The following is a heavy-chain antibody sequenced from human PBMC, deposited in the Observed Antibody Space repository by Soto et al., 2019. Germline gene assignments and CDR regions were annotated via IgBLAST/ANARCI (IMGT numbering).Heavy chain of an antibody. V-gene: IGHV4-31*03. CDR2: IYYSGST. Sequence: SETLSLTCTVSGGSISSGGYYWSWIRQHPGKGLEWIGYIYYSGSTYYNPSLKSRVTISVDTSKNQFSLKLSSVTAADTAVYYCARYQNEVEPMTGYYDKWFDPWGQGTLVTVSS. D-gene: IGHD3-9*01. J-gene: IGHJ5*02. CDR3: ARYQNEVEPMTGYYDKWFDP. CDR1: GGSISSGGYY.